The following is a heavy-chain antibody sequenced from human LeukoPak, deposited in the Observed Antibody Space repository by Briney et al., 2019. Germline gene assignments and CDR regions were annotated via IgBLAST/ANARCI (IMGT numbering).Heavy chain of an antibody. CDR1: GFTFSSYA. CDR3: ARENYDILTGFDY. D-gene: IGHD3-9*01. J-gene: IGHJ4*02. V-gene: IGHV3-30-3*01. CDR2: ISYDGSNK. Sequence: GGSLRLSCAASGFTFSSYAMHWVRQAPGKGLEWGAVISYDGSNKYYADSVKGRFTISRDNSKNTLYLQMNSLRAEDTAVYYCARENYDILTGFDYWGQGTLVTVSS.